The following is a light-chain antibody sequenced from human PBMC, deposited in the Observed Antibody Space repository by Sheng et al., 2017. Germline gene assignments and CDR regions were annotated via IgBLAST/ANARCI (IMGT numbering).Light chain of an antibody. CDR3: QQAKHFPPALL. J-gene: IGKJ2*01. V-gene: IGKV1-12*01. Sequence: DVQMTQSPSSVSASVGDTVTISCRASQNINNWLAWYQHKPGEAPKLLIYAASNLQTGVPSRFGGLGFGTTFTLTITSLQPEDFATYYCQQAKHFPPALLFGQGTRLEIK. CDR2: AAS. CDR1: QNINNW.